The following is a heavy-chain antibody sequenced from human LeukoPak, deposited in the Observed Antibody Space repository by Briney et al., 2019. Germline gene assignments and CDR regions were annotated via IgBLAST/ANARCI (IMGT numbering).Heavy chain of an antibody. CDR3: ARHGNYYDTSQSDP. J-gene: IGHJ5*02. CDR2: VYHSGST. Sequence: SETLSLTSAVSGYSISSGYYWGWIRQPPGKGLEWIGSVYHSGSTYYNPSLKSRVTISVDTSKNQFSLKLSSVTAAGTAVYYCARHGNYYDTSQSDPWGQGTLVTVSS. D-gene: IGHD3-22*01. V-gene: IGHV4-38-2*01. CDR1: GYSISSGYY.